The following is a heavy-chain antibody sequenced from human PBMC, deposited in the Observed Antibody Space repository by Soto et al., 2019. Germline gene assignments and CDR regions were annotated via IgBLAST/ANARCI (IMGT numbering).Heavy chain of an antibody. CDR3: ARQNSGWSYYFDY. D-gene: IGHD6-19*01. CDR1: GFTFGTYA. CDR2: ISYDGSVI. V-gene: IGHV3-30-3*01. J-gene: IGHJ4*02. Sequence: QVQLVESGGGVVQPGRSLRLSCAASGFTFGTYAMHWVRQAPGKGLEWVAVISYDGSVIDYADSVKGRFTISRDNSKNTLYLQMNSLRAGDTALYYCARQNSGWSYYFDYWGQGTPVTVSS.